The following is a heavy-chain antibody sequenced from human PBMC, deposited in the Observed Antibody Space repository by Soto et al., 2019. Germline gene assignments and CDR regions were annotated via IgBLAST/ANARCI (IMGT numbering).Heavy chain of an antibody. CDR2: INPNSGGT. D-gene: IGHD3-3*01. Sequence: GASVKVSCKASGYTFTGYYMHWVRQAPGQGLEWMGWINPNSGGTNYAQKFQGRVTMTRDTSISTAYMELSRLRSDDTAVYYCARAPSHYDFWSGYYTDYYYGMDVWGQGTTVTVSS. CDR3: ARAPSHYDFWSGYYTDYYYGMDV. J-gene: IGHJ6*02. V-gene: IGHV1-2*02. CDR1: GYTFTGYY.